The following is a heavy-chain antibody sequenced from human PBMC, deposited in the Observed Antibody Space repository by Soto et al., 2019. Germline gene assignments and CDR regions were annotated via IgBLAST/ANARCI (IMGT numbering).Heavy chain of an antibody. D-gene: IGHD3-22*01. V-gene: IGHV1-69*13. CDR3: ARAGYYDSSEDFQH. J-gene: IGHJ1*01. CDR1: GGTFSSYA. Sequence: GASVKVSCKASGGTFSSYAISWVRQALGQGLEWMGGIIPIFGTANYAQKFQGRVTITADESTSTAYMELSSLRSEDTAVYYCARAGYYDSSEDFQHWGQGTLVTVS. CDR2: IIPIFGTA.